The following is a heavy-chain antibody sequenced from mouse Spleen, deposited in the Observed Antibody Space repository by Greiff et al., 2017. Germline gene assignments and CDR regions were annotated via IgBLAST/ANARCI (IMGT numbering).Heavy chain of an antibody. J-gene: IGHJ2*01. CDR3: AREPGGTGEDY. D-gene: IGHD4-1*01. CDR1: GYSITSGYY. V-gene: IGHV3-6*01. CDR2: ISYDGSN. Sequence: EVQLQQSGPGLVKPSQSLSLTCSVTGYSITSGYYWNWIRQFPGNKLEWMGYISYDGSNNYNPSLKNRISITRDTSKNQFFLKLNSVTTEDTATYYCAREPGGTGEDYWGQGTTLTVSS.